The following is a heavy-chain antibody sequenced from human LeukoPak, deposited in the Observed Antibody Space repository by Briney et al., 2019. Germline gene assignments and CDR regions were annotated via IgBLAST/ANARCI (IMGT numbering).Heavy chain of an antibody. D-gene: IGHD3-10*01. J-gene: IGHJ5*02. Sequence: ASVKVSCKASGYTFTSYGISWVRQAPAQGLEWMGWISAYNGNTNYAQKLQGRVTMTTDTSTSTAYMELRSLRSDDTAVYYCAREGRRGFGELLSPKGWFDPWGQGTLVTVSS. CDR2: ISAYNGNT. CDR1: GYTFTSYG. V-gene: IGHV1-18*01. CDR3: AREGRRGFGELLSPKGWFDP.